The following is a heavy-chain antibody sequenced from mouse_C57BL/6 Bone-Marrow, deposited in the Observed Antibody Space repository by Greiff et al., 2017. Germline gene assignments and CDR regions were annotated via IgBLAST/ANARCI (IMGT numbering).Heavy chain of an antibody. CDR1: GFTFNTYA. CDR2: IRSKSSNYAT. D-gene: IGHD1-1*01. CDR3: VRGGDYYGSSYGDY. V-gene: IGHV10-3*01. J-gene: IGHJ2*01. Sequence: VQLKESGGGLVQPKGSLKLSCAASGFTFNTYAMHWVRQAPGKGLEWVARIRSKSSNYATSYADSVKDRFTISRDDSQSMLYLQMNNLKTEDTAMYYCVRGGDYYGSSYGDYWGQGTTLTVSS.